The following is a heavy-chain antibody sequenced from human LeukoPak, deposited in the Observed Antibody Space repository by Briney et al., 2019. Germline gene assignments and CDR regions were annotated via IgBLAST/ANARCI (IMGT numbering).Heavy chain of an antibody. CDR2: ISGSGGSA. D-gene: IGHD3-10*01. J-gene: IGHJ6*02. Sequence: GGSLRLSCAASGFTFTNYAMNWVRQAPGKGLEWVSVISGSGGSANYADSVKGRFTISRDNSKNSLYLQMNCLRAEDTAVYYCAKDKGSGGLDGMDVWGQGTTVTVSS. CDR3: AKDKGSGGLDGMDV. CDR1: GFTFTNYA. V-gene: IGHV3-23*01.